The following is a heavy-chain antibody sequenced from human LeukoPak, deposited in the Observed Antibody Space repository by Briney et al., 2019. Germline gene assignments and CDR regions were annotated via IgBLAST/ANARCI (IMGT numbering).Heavy chain of an antibody. CDR3: ARTLRLGSGSYVWFDP. J-gene: IGHJ5*02. CDR2: IYPGDSDT. D-gene: IGHD3-10*01. Sequence: GESLKISCKGSGYSFTSYWIGWVRQMPGKGLEWMGIIYPGDSDTRYSPSFQGQVTISADKSISTAYLQWSSLKASDTAMYYCARTLRLGSGSYVWFDPWGQGTLVTVSS. V-gene: IGHV5-51*01. CDR1: GYSFTSYW.